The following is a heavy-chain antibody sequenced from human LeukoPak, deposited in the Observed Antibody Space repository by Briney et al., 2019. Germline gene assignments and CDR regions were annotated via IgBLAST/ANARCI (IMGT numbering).Heavy chain of an antibody. CDR3: ARRHHSVAFDI. CDR2: INHSGST. CDR1: GGSFSGYY. D-gene: IGHD3-10*01. V-gene: IGHV4-34*01. Sequence: PSETLSLTCAVYGGSFSGYYWSWIRQPPGKGLEWIGEINHSGSTNYNPSLKSRVTISVDTSKNQFSLKLSSVTAADTAVYYCARRHHSVAFDIWGQGTMVTVSS. J-gene: IGHJ3*02.